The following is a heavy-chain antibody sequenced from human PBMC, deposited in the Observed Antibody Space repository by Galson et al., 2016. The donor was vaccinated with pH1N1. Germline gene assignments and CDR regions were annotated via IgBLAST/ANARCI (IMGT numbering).Heavy chain of an antibody. CDR3: ARGPVNCYFDL. J-gene: IGHJ2*01. Sequence: SVKVSCKASGYTLTSYDINWVRQATGQGLEWMGWMNPNNGNADYAPKFQGRVTLTRNASINTAYMELSSLTSEDTAVYYCARGPVNCYFDLWGRGTLVIVSS. CDR1: GYTLTSYD. CDR2: MNPNNGNA. V-gene: IGHV1-8*01.